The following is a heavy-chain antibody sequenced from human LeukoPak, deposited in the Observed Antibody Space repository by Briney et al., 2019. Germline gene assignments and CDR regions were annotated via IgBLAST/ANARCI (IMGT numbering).Heavy chain of an antibody. D-gene: IGHD4-17*01. CDR3: ARDPTTVTSLPYYFDF. CDR2: INDRGRT. CDR1: GGSFSGYH. V-gene: IGHV4-34*01. J-gene: IGHJ4*02. Sequence: PSETLSRTCAVHGGSFSGYHWNWIRQSPSKGLEWIGEINDRGRTNYNPSLESRVTLSVDTSKKEFSLKLSAVTAADTAVYYCARDPTTVTSLPYYFDFWGQGTLVSVSS.